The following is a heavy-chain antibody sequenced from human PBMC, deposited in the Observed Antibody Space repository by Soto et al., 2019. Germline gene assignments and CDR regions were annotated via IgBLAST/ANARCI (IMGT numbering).Heavy chain of an antibody. J-gene: IGHJ4*02. Sequence: QVQLVQSGAEVKKPGASVKVSCKASGYTFTTYGISWVRQAPGQGLEWMGWINAYNGDTNYAQKPQGRVTMTTDTSTSTAYMELRSLISDDTAVYYCARDKGSSSWYYFFDYWGQGTLVTVSS. CDR3: ARDKGSSSWYYFFDY. CDR1: GYTFTTYG. V-gene: IGHV1-18*01. D-gene: IGHD6-13*01. CDR2: INAYNGDT.